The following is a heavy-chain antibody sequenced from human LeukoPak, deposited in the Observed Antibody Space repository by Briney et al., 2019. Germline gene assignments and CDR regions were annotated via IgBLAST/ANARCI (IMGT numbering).Heavy chain of an antibody. CDR3: ARERVAPDAFDI. V-gene: IGHV1-18*01. CDR2: ISGHNGNT. J-gene: IGHJ3*02. Sequence: ASVKVSCKASGYTFTNYGISWVRQAPGQGLEWMGWISGHNGNTEYAQKLQGRVTMTTDTSTSTAYMELRSLRSDDTAVYYCARERVAPDAFDIWDQGTMVTVSS. CDR1: GYTFTNYG.